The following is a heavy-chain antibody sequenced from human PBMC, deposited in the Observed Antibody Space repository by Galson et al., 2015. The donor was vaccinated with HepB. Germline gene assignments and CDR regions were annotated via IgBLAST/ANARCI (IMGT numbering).Heavy chain of an antibody. J-gene: IGHJ2*01. D-gene: IGHD1-14*01. Sequence: SLRLSCAASGFTFSSYSMIWVRQAPGKGLEWVSYISSSSSTIYYADSVKGRFTVSRDNAKNSLYLQMNGLRAEDTAMYYCARESEPGVWGRGTLVTVSS. CDR1: GFTFSSYS. CDR2: ISSSSSTI. CDR3: ARESEPGV. V-gene: IGHV3-48*04.